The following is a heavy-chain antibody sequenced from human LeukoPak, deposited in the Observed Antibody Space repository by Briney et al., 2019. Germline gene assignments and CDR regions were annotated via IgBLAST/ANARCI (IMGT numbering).Heavy chain of an antibody. CDR1: GFTSSNSA. V-gene: IGHV3-21*01. CDR3: ARDPLRYLRVGHYDY. J-gene: IGHJ4*02. D-gene: IGHD3-9*01. Sequence: GGSLRLSCAASGFTSSNSAMNWVCQVPGKGLEWVSSIDYDSSHIYYAASVRGRFTISRDNARNSVYLQMNSLRVEDTAVYYCARDPLRYLRVGHYDYWGQGTLVAVSS. CDR2: IDYDSSHI.